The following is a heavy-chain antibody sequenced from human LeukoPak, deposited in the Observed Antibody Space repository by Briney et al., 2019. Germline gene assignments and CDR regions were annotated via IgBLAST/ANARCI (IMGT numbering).Heavy chain of an antibody. V-gene: IGHV1-8*01. D-gene: IGHD3-10*01. J-gene: IGHJ5*02. CDR1: GYTFTNYD. CDR2: MNPNSGNT. CDR3: ARGSSGDYSVSGSAWFDP. Sequence: ASVKVSCRASGYTFTNYDINWVRLATGQGLEWMGWMNPNSGNTGYAQKFQGRVTMTRNTSVSTAYMDLSSLRSEDTAVYYCARGSSGDYSVSGSAWFDPWGQGTLVTVSS.